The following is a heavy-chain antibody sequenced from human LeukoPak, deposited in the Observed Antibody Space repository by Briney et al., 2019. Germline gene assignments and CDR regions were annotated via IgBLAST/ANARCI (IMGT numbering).Heavy chain of an antibody. V-gene: IGHV4-34*01. CDR2: INHSGST. CDR1: VGSFSGYY. D-gene: IGHD6-13*01. J-gene: IGHJ4*02. Sequence: PSETLSLTCNVYVGSFSGYYWSWIRQPPGKGLEWIGEINHSGSTNYNPSLRSRVTISLDTSKNQFSLKLSSVTAADTAVYYCARDLYSSSWGAYFDYWGQGTLVTVSS. CDR3: ARDLYSSSWGAYFDY.